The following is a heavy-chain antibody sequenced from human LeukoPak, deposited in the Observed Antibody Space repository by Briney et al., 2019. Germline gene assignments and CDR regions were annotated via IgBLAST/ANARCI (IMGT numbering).Heavy chain of an antibody. CDR1: GFTFSSYA. Sequence: GGSLRLSCAASGFTFSSYAMSWVRQAPGKGLEWVSAISGSGGSTYFADSVKGRFTISRDNSKNTLYLQTNSLRAEDTAVYYCAKDLEGNYYENYDAFDIWGQGTMVTVSS. V-gene: IGHV3-23*01. J-gene: IGHJ3*02. CDR3: AKDLEGNYYENYDAFDI. D-gene: IGHD1-26*01. CDR2: ISGSGGST.